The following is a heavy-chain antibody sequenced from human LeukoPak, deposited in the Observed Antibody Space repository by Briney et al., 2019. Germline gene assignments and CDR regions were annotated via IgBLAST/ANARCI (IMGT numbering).Heavy chain of an antibody. D-gene: IGHD2-21*02. V-gene: IGHV3-74*01. Sequence: PGGSLRLSCAASGFSVSSKWMHWVRQAPGEGLMWVSLISRDTDGARTNYADSVKGRFTISRDYAKNTVYLQMNSLRPEDTAVYYCAKDFRDDYYFDYWGQGTLVTVSS. J-gene: IGHJ4*02. CDR2: ISRDTDGART. CDR1: GFSVSSKW. CDR3: AKDFRDDYYFDY.